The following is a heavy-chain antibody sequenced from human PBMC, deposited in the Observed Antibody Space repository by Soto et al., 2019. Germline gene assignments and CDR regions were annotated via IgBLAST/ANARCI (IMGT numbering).Heavy chain of an antibody. D-gene: IGHD6-19*01. V-gene: IGHV3-23*01. Sequence: GGCLGLSCAASGVSVSSYAMSWVCQAPGKGLEWVSAISGSGGSTYYADSVKGRFTISRDNSKNTLYLQMNSLRAEDTAVYYCAKNLPVVQWLVVSIEDQIAYRGQGTLVTVSS. J-gene: IGHJ4*02. CDR3: AKNLPVVQWLVVSIEDQIAY. CDR2: ISGSGGST. CDR1: GVSVSSYA.